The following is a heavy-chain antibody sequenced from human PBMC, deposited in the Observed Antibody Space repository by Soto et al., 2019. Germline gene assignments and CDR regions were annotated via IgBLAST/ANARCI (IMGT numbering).Heavy chain of an antibody. J-gene: IGHJ4*02. CDR1: GGSISSYY. CDR2: IYTSGST. D-gene: IGHD3-3*01. V-gene: IGHV4-4*07. Sequence: QVQLQESGPGLVKPSETLSLTCTVSGGSISSYYWSWIRQPAGKGLEWIGRIYTSGSTNYNPSLKSRVTMSADTSKNQFSLKLSSVTAADTAVYYCARGSGDFWSGYPANFDYWGQGTLVTVSS. CDR3: ARGSGDFWSGYPANFDY.